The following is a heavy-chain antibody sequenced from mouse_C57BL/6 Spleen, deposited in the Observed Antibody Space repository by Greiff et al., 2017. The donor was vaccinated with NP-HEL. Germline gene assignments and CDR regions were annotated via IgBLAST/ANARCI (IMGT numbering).Heavy chain of an antibody. V-gene: IGHV1-9*01. CDR1: GYTFTGYW. D-gene: IGHD2-2*01. J-gene: IGHJ4*01. Sequence: QVQPQQSGAELMKPGASVKLSCKATGYTFTGYWIEWVKQRPGHGLEWIGEILTGSGSTNYNEKFKGKATFTADTSSNTAYMQLSSLTTEDSAIYYCARRGYGYDGGAMDYWGQGTSVTVSS. CDR2: ILTGSGST. CDR3: ARRGYGYDGGAMDY.